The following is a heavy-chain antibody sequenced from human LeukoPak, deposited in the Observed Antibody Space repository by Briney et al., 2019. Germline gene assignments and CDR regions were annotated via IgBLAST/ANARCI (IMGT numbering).Heavy chain of an antibody. CDR1: GGSISSYY. CDR3: ARALIFGVAPSWWFDP. Sequence: SETLSLTCTVSGGSISSYYWSWIRQPPGKGLEWIGYIYYSGSTNYNPSLKSRVTISVDRSKNQFSLKLSSVTAADTAVYYCARALIFGVAPSWWFDPWGQGTLVTVSS. J-gene: IGHJ5*02. V-gene: IGHV4-59*12. CDR2: IYYSGST. D-gene: IGHD3-3*02.